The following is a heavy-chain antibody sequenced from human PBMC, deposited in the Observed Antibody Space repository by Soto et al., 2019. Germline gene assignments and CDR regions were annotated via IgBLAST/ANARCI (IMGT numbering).Heavy chain of an antibody. J-gene: IGHJ3*01. Sequence: VQLVESGGDLVKPGGSLRLSCVASGFTFSDHYMSWIRQAPGKGLEWISYMTPSGSSSSYADSVKGRFTISRANAKNSLSLQMNSLRGDNTAVYHCARELSGNYFAFDLWCQGTMVTVSS. D-gene: IGHD1-26*01. CDR1: GFTFSDHY. V-gene: IGHV3-11*01. CDR2: MTPSGSSS. CDR3: ARELSGNYFAFDL.